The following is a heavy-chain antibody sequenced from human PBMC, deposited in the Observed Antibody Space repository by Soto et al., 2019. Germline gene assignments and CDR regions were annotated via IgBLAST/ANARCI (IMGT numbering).Heavy chain of an antibody. Sequence: SETLSLTCTVSGGSISSYYWSWIRQPAGKGLEWIGYIYYSGSTNYNPSLKSRVTISVDTSKNQFSLKLSSVTAADTAVYYCARYHRGYSSGWYSDFGSYYFDYWGQGTLVTVSS. V-gene: IGHV4-59*01. D-gene: IGHD6-19*01. J-gene: IGHJ4*02. CDR1: GGSISSYY. CDR3: ARYHRGYSSGWYSDFGSYYFDY. CDR2: IYYSGST.